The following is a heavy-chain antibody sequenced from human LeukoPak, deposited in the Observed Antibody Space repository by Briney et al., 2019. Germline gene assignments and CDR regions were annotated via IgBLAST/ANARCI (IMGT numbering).Heavy chain of an antibody. CDR1: GFTFSSYG. J-gene: IGHJ4*02. V-gene: IGHV3-21*01. CDR3: AREGRPFSTSSPLDY. Sequence: GGSLRLSCAASGFTFSSYGMHWVRQAPGKGLEWVSYISNSGSYIYYVDSVKGRFTISRDNAKNSLSLQIHSLRVEDTAVYYCAREGRPFSTSSPLDYWGQGTLVTVSS. D-gene: IGHD6-6*01. CDR2: ISNSGSYI.